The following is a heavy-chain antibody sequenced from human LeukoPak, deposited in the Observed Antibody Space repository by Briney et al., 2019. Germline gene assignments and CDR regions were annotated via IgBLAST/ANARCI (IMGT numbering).Heavy chain of an antibody. J-gene: IGHJ4*02. CDR2: IYYSGST. V-gene: IGHV4-59*11. D-gene: IGHD3/OR15-3a*01. CDR3: AAGDWTTWNFDY. Sequence: SETLPLTCTVSGGSISSHYWSWIRQPPGKGLEWIGYIYYSGSTNYNPSLKSRVTISVDTSKNQFSLKLSSVTAADTAVYYCAAGDWTTWNFDYWGQGTLVTVSS. CDR1: GGSISSHY.